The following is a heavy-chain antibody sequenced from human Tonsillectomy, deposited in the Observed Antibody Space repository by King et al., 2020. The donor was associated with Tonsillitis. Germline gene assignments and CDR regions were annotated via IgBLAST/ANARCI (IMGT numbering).Heavy chain of an antibody. V-gene: IGHV3-30*18. Sequence: VQLVESGGGVVQPGGSLRLSCTASGFILSHYGMHWFRQAPGKGLEWVAVMTYDGSTKWYGESVKGRFTISRDDSKNTLFLQMNSLRVEDTAVYYCVKGYVESERDVWGQGTTVIVSS. CDR3: VKGYVESERDV. D-gene: IGHD6-13*01. CDR2: MTYDGSTK. J-gene: IGHJ6*02. CDR1: GFILSHYG.